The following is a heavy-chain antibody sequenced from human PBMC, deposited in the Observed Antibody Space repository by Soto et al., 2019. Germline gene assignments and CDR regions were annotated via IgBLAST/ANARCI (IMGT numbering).Heavy chain of an antibody. CDR2: ISGSGGST. CDR1: GFTFSSYA. CDR3: AKDQYSSSWPFFDY. Sequence: GGSLRLSCAASGFTFSSYAMSWVRQAPGKGLEWVSAISGSGGSTYYADSVKGRFTISRDNSKNTLYLQMNSLRAEDTAVYYCAKDQYSSSWPFFDYWGQGTLVTSPQ. V-gene: IGHV3-23*01. J-gene: IGHJ4*02. D-gene: IGHD6-13*01.